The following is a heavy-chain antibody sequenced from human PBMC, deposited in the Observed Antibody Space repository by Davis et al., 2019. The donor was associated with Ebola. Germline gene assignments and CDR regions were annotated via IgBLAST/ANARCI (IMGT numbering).Heavy chain of an antibody. CDR3: AKLAVRGNYYGSDF. CDR1: GFSFSNHA. J-gene: IGHJ4*02. CDR2: STESEADI. Sequence: GESLKISCATSGFSFSNHAMNWVRQAPGKGLEWVSASTESEADITYADSVKGRFTVSRDNSMNTVYLQCNSLRVEDTAVYYCAKLAVRGNYYGSDFWGRGTLVTVSS. D-gene: IGHD3-10*01. V-gene: IGHV3-23*01.